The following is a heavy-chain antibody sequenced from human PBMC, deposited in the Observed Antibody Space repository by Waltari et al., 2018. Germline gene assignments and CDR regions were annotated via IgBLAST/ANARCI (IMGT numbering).Heavy chain of an antibody. V-gene: IGHV1-2*04. J-gene: IGHJ4*02. CDR3: ARTEHSSGWYDY. CDR1: GYNFTGYY. CDR2: INPNSGGT. D-gene: IGHD6-19*01. Sequence: QVQLVQSGAEVKKPGASVKVSCKASGYNFTGYYMNWVRQAPGQGLEWMGWINPNSGGTNYAQKFQGWVTMTRDTSISTAYMELSRLRSDDTAVYYCARTEHSSGWYDYWGQGTLVTVSS.